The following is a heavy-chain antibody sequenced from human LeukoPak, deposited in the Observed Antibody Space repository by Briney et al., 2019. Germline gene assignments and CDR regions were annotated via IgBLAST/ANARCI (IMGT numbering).Heavy chain of an antibody. Sequence: GGSLRPSCSASGFTFSSYWMHWVRQPPGKGLVWVSRTNSDGNSTRYADSVKGRFTISRDNAKNTLYLQMHSLRAEDTAVYYCARNHQADYWGQGILVTVSS. CDR1: GFTFSSYW. D-gene: IGHD2-2*01. CDR2: TNSDGNST. CDR3: ARNHQADY. J-gene: IGHJ4*02. V-gene: IGHV3-74*01.